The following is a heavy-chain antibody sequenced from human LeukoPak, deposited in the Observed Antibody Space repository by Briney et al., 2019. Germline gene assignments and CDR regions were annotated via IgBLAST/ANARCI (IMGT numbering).Heavy chain of an antibody. Sequence: GGSLRLSCAASGLTFSAYYMSWIRQAPGKGLEWVSYISSSSSNRNYADSVKGRFTISRDNAKNSLYLQMNSLRAEDTAVYYCARAQYYLDSWGQGTLVTVSS. CDR2: ISSSSSNR. CDR3: ARAQYYLDS. J-gene: IGHJ4*02. V-gene: IGHV3-11*06. CDR1: GLTFSAYY.